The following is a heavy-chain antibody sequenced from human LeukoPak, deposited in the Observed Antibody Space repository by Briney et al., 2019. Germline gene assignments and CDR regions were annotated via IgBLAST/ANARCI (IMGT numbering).Heavy chain of an antibody. D-gene: IGHD3-10*01. J-gene: IGHJ3*02. V-gene: IGHV3-21*01. CDR1: GFTFSSYS. Sequence: PGGSLRLSCAASGFTFSSYSMNWVRQAPGKGLEWVSSISSSSSYIYYADSVKGRFTISRDNAKNSLYLQMNSLRAEDTAVYYCASEKPMSSRVYYRGDAFDIWGQGTMVTVSS. CDR2: ISSSSSYI. CDR3: ASEKPMSSRVYYRGDAFDI.